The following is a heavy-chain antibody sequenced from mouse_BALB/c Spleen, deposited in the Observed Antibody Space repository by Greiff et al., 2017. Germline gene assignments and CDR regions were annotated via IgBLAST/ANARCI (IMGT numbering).Heavy chain of an antibody. J-gene: IGHJ2*01. CDR3: ARQGISYFDY. CDR2: ISSGGGST. CDR1: GFAFSSYD. V-gene: IGHV5-12-1*01. Sequence: EVHLVESGGGLVKPGGSLKLSCAASGFAFSSYDMSWVRQTPEKRLEWVAYISSGGGSTYYPDTVKGRFTISRDNAKNTLYLQMSSLKSEDTAMYYCARQGISYFDYWGQGTTLTVSS.